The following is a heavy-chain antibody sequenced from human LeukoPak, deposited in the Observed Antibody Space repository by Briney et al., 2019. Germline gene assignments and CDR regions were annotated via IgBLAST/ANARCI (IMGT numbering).Heavy chain of an antibody. CDR3: ARDKPYCSSTSCHPYNWFDP. V-gene: IGHV1-69*04. D-gene: IGHD2-2*01. CDR2: IIPILGIA. Sequence: SVKVSCKASGGTFSSYTISWVRQAPGQGLEWMGRIIPILGIANYAQKFQGRVTITADKSTSTAYMELSSLRSEDTAVHYCARDKPYCSSTSCHPYNWFDPWGQGTLVTVSS. CDR1: GGTFSSYT. J-gene: IGHJ5*02.